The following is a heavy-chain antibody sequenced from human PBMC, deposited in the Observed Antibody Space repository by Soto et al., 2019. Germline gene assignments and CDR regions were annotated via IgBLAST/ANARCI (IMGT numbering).Heavy chain of an antibody. Sequence: QVQLVPSGAEVKKPGSSVTVSCKTSGGTFSKDAINWLRQAPGQGLEWMGLLIPVFGSPIYAQKFQGRIRITADESTSTAFMDLSSLRSEDTAVYYCTRVLGYTFEPGQTRYYAMDVWGQGTTVSVSS. CDR2: LIPVFGSP. D-gene: IGHD5-18*01. J-gene: IGHJ6*02. CDR3: TRVLGYTFEPGQTRYYAMDV. V-gene: IGHV1-69*01. CDR1: GGTFSKDA.